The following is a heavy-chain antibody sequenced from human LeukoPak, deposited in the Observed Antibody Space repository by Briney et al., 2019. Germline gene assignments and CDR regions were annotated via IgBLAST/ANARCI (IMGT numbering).Heavy chain of an antibody. D-gene: IGHD6-19*01. CDR1: GFTFSSYA. CDR3: ARDAVAGNIAEYFQH. V-gene: IGHV3-30-3*01. CDR2: TSYDGSNK. J-gene: IGHJ1*01. Sequence: PGGSLRLSCAASGFTFSSYAMHWVRQAPGKGLEWVAVTSYDGSNKYYADSVKGRFTISRDNSKNTLYLQMNSLRAEDTAVYYCARDAVAGNIAEYFQHWGQGTLVTVSS.